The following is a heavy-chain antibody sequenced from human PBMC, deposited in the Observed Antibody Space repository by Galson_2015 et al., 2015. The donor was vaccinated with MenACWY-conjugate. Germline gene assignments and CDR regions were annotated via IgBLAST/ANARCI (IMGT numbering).Heavy chain of an antibody. D-gene: IGHD5-18*01. V-gene: IGHV3-13*01. Sequence: SLRLSCAASGFTFSSYDMHWVRQATGKGLEWVSAIGTAGDTYYPGSVKGRFTISRENAKNSLYLQMNSLRAEDTAVYYCARGYSYGPYNWFDPWGQGTLVTVSS. J-gene: IGHJ5*02. CDR1: GFTFSSYD. CDR2: IGTAGDT. CDR3: ARGYSYGPYNWFDP.